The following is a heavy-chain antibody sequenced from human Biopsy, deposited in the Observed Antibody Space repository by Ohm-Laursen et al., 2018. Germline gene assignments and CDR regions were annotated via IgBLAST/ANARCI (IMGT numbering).Heavy chain of an antibody. CDR2: IFYRGST. J-gene: IGHJ5*02. V-gene: IGHV4-39*01. D-gene: IGHD3-22*01. Sequence: GTLSLTCTVSGGSISNNNYYWGWIRQPPGKGLKWIGSIFYRGSTHYKPSLKSRVNISVDTSKNQFSLKLNSVTAADTAVYYCARDYDTSGYYYVSWGQGTLVTVSS. CDR1: GGSISNNNYY. CDR3: ARDYDTSGYYYVS.